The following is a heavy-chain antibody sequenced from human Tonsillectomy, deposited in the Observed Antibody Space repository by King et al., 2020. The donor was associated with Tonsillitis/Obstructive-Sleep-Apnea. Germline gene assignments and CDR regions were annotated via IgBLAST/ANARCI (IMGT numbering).Heavy chain of an antibody. CDR3: ASFHNSSPRGYSYYYSMDV. J-gene: IGHJ6*03. D-gene: IGHD6-6*01. V-gene: IGHV5-10-1*01. CDR2: IDPSDSYS. Sequence: VQLVQSGAEVKKPGASLRISCKGSGYSFTSYWISWVRQMPGKGLEWMGRIDPSDSYSNYSPSFQGHVTISADKSISTAYLQWSSLKASDTAMYYCASFHNSSPRGYSYYYSMDVWGKGTTVTVSS. CDR1: GYSFTSYW.